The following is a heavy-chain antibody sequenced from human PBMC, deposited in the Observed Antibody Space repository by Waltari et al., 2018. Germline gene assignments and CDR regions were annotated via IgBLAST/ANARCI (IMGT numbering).Heavy chain of an antibody. V-gene: IGHV3-74*01. CDR1: GFTFKTYG. Sequence: VQLVESGGGLVQPGESLRLSCAASGFTFKTYGVHWVRQAPGKGLEWVLRITSDGRSTSYGDSVKGRFTISRDNAKNTLYLQMNSLRGEDTAVYFCARVIDYGDYELDYWGQGTLVTVSS. CDR2: ITSDGRST. CDR3: ARVIDYGDYELDY. D-gene: IGHD4-17*01. J-gene: IGHJ4*02.